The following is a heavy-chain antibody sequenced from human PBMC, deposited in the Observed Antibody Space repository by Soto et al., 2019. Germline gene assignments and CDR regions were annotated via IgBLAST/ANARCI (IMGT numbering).Heavy chain of an antibody. Sequence: QVQLVESGGGVVQPGRSLRLSCAASGFTFRGYGMHWVRQAPGKGLEWVAVISYDGSNKYYADSVKGRFTISRDNSKNTLSLHMNSLRVEDTAVYYCARDRSSSSEMGMDVWVQGTTVTVSS. J-gene: IGHJ6*02. CDR2: ISYDGSNK. CDR1: GFTFRGYG. CDR3: ARDRSSSSEMGMDV. V-gene: IGHV3-30*03. D-gene: IGHD6-6*01.